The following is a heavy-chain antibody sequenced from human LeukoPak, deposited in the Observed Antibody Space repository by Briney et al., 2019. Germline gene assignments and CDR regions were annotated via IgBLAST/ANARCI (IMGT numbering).Heavy chain of an antibody. CDR1: GYTFTSYY. CDR3: ARGGIAARPPPSYYFDY. D-gene: IGHD6-6*01. J-gene: IGHJ4*02. CDR2: INPSGGST. V-gene: IGHV1-46*01. Sequence: ASVKVSCKASGYTFTSYYMHWVRQAPGQGLEWMGIINPSGGSTSYAQKFQGRVTMTRDMSTSTVYMELSSLRSEDTAVYYCARGGIAARPPPSYYFDYWGQGTLVTVSS.